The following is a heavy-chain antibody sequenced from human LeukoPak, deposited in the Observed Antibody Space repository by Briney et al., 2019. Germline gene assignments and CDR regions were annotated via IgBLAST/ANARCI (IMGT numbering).Heavy chain of an antibody. CDR3: ARVRLAVAGSYFNY. CDR1: GGSISSGGYY. J-gene: IGHJ4*02. Sequence: SETLSLTCTVSGGSISSGGYYWSWIRQPPGKGLEWIGEINHSGSTNYNPSLKSRVTISVDTSKNQFSLKLSSVTAADTAVYYCARVRLAVAGSYFNYWGQGTLVTVSS. V-gene: IGHV4-39*07. D-gene: IGHD6-19*01. CDR2: INHSGST.